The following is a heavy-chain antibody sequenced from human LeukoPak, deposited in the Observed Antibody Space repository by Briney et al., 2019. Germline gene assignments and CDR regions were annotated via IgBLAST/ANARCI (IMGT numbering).Heavy chain of an antibody. J-gene: IGHJ4*02. CDR3: TKSPKWGSLFDY. D-gene: IGHD7-27*01. Sequence: GGSLRLSCTASGFTFGDYTMSWVRQAPGKGLEWVGFIRSKAYGGTTEYAASVKGRFTISRGDSKSIAYLQMNSLKTEDTAVYYCTKSPKWGSLFDYWGQGTLVTVSS. V-gene: IGHV3-49*04. CDR1: GFTFGDYT. CDR2: IRSKAYGGTT.